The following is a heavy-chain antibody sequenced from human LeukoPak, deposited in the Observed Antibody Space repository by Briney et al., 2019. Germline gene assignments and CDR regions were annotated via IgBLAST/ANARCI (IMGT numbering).Heavy chain of an antibody. D-gene: IGHD3-22*01. Sequence: SETLSLTCTVSGGSISSYYWSWIRQPPGKGLEWIGYIYYSGSTNYNPSLKSRVTISVDTSKNQFSLKLSSVTAADTAVYYCARLAYYYDSSGYYYYFDYWGQGTLVTVSS. CDR1: GGSISSYY. CDR2: IYYSGST. CDR3: ARLAYYYDSSGYYYYFDY. V-gene: IGHV4-59*08. J-gene: IGHJ4*02.